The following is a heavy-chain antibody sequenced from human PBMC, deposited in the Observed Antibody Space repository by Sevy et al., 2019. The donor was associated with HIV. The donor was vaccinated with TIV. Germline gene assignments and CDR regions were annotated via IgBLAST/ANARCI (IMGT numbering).Heavy chain of an antibody. CDR1: GFTLSDYY. Sequence: GGSLRLSCAGSGFTLSDYYMSWIRQAPGKGLQWISYISGSGDAIYYADSVKGRFTISRDNAKNSVYLQMNSLRAEDTAVYYCAGDHVKDGDLGDYYYVAMDVWGQGTTVTVSS. V-gene: IGHV3-11*01. CDR2: ISGSGDAI. D-gene: IGHD4-17*01. J-gene: IGHJ6*02. CDR3: AGDHVKDGDLGDYYYVAMDV.